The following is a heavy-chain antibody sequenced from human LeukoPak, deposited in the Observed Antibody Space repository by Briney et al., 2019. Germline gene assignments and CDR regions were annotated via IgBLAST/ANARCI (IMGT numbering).Heavy chain of an antibody. CDR1: GGSISSGGYS. D-gene: IGHD4-17*01. Sequence: SQTLSLTCAVSGGSISSGGYSWSWIRQPPGKGLEWIGYIYHSGSTNYNPSLKSRVTISVDRSKNQFSLKLSSVAAADTAVYYCARGTYGDSNLFDYWGQGTLVTVSS. V-gene: IGHV4-30-2*01. CDR3: ARGTYGDSNLFDY. J-gene: IGHJ4*02. CDR2: IYHSGST.